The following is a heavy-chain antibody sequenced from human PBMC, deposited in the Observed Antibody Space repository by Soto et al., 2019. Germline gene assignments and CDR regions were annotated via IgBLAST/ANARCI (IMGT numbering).Heavy chain of an antibody. J-gene: IGHJ6*03. CDR2: ISGSGSST. V-gene: IGHV3-23*01. Sequence: GGSLRHSCAASGFTFSSYAMSWVRQAPGKGLEWVSAISGSGSSTYYADSVKGRFTISRDNSKNTLYLQMNSLRAEDTAMYYCARQYYDFWSERDYYYYYMDVWGKGTTVTVSS. CDR3: ARQYYDFWSERDYYYYYMDV. D-gene: IGHD3-3*01. CDR1: GFTFSSYA.